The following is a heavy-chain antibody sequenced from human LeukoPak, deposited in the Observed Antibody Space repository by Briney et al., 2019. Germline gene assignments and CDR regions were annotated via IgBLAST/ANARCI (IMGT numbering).Heavy chain of an antibody. CDR2: ISYDGSNK. CDR1: GFTFSSYA. CDR3: ARGSSGWRNIDY. V-gene: IGHV3-30*04. J-gene: IGHJ4*02. D-gene: IGHD6-19*01. Sequence: QPGGSLRLSCAASGFTFSSYAMHWVRQAPGKGLEWVAVISYDGSNKYYADSVKGLFTISRDNSKNTLYLQMNSLRAEDTAVYYCARGSSGWRNIDYWGQGTLVTVSS.